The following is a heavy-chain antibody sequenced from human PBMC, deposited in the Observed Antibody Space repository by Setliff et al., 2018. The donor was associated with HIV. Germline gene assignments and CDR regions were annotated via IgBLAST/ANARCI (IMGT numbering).Heavy chain of an antibody. Sequence: SETLSLTCTVSGGSISSGSYYWSWIRQPPGKGLEWIGYIYYSGTTYDNPSLKSRITISVDTSKNQFSLKLSSVTAADTAVYYCARGSYFGSGSYPLDYWGQGTLVTVSS. CDR2: IYYSGTT. J-gene: IGHJ4*01. V-gene: IGHV4-30-4*08. CDR1: GGSISSGSYY. D-gene: IGHD3-10*01. CDR3: ARGSYFGSGSYPLDY.